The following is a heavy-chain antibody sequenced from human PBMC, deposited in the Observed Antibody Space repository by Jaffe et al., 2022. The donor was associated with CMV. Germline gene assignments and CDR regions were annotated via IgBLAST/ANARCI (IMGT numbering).Heavy chain of an antibody. CDR2: IYYSGST. Sequence: QLQLQESGPGLVKPSETLSLTCTVSGGSISSSSYYWGWIRQPPGKGLEWIGSIYYSGSTYYNPSLKSRVTISVDTSKNQFSLKLSSVTAADTAVYYCATQYYYDSSGYYARPWEDQNWYFDLWGRGTLVTVSS. CDR3: ATQYYYDSSGYYARPWEDQNWYFDL. V-gene: IGHV4-39*01. J-gene: IGHJ2*01. CDR1: GGSISSSSYY. D-gene: IGHD3-22*01.